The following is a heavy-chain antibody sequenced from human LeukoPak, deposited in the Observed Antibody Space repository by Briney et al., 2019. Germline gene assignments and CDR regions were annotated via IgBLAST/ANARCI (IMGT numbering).Heavy chain of an antibody. D-gene: IGHD3-10*01. J-gene: IGHJ4*02. CDR2: IKSKTNGETT. CDR1: GFTFTNAC. CDR3: TTDLGTYYHGSQRLIPIDY. V-gene: IGHV3-15*01. Sequence: GGSLRLSCADSGFTFTNACMSWVRQAPGKGLEWIGRIKSKTNGETTNYAEPVRGRFTISRDDSKSAVYLQMNSLKIEDTAVYYCTTDLGTYYHGSQRLIPIDYWGQGTLVTVSS.